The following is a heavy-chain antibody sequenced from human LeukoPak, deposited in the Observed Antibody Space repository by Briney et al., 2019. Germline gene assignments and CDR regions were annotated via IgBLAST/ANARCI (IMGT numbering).Heavy chain of an antibody. J-gene: IGHJ5*02. D-gene: IGHD3-10*01. CDR3: ARSWHGSGTLDWFDP. V-gene: IGHV4-30-2*01. CDR1: GGSISSGGYF. CDR2: IYDSVST. Sequence: PSETLSLTCTVSGGSISSGGYFWSWIRQPPGKGLEFLGYIYDSVSTYYNSALKSRVSISVDRSKNQFSLKLTSVTAADTAVYYCARSWHGSGTLDWFDPRGQGTLVTVSS.